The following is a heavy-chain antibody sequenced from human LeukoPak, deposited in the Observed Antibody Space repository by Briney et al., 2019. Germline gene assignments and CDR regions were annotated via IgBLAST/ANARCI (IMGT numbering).Heavy chain of an antibody. J-gene: IGHJ5*02. Sequence: PGGSLRLSCAASGFTFSRYNVNWVRQAPGKGLEWISHISSSGTIIKYTDSVKGRFTVSRDNAKNSLYLQMNSLRAEDTAVYYCASGWYYGSGSYPLFDPWGQGTLVTVSS. CDR3: ASGWYYGSGSYPLFDP. CDR1: GFTFSRYN. D-gene: IGHD3-10*01. V-gene: IGHV3-48*01. CDR2: ISSSGTII.